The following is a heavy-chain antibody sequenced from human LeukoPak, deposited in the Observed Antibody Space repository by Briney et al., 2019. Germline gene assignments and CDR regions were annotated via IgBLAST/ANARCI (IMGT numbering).Heavy chain of an antibody. CDR3: ARDRPASTTVFDY. CDR1: GFTFSSYW. CDR2: IKQDGSEK. J-gene: IGHJ4*02. D-gene: IGHD4-17*01. Sequence: PGGSLRLSYAASGFTFSSYWMSWVRQAPGKGLEWVANIKQDGSEKYYVDSVKGRFTISRDNAKNSLYLQMNRLRAEDTAVYYCARDRPASTTVFDYWGQGTLVTVSS. V-gene: IGHV3-7*01.